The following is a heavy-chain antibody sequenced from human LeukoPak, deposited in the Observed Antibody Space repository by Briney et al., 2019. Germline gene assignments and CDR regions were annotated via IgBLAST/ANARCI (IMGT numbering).Heavy chain of an antibody. Sequence: GGSLRLSCAASGFTFSNAWMSWVRQAPGKGLEWVGRIKSKTDGGTTDYAAPVKGRFTISRDDSKNTLYLQMNSLKTEDTAVYYCTTEGNYYGSGRIWGDPGAFDIWGQGTMVTVSS. CDR2: IKSKTDGGTT. CDR3: TTEGNYYGSGRIWGDPGAFDI. D-gene: IGHD3-10*01. J-gene: IGHJ3*02. V-gene: IGHV3-15*01. CDR1: GFTFSNAW.